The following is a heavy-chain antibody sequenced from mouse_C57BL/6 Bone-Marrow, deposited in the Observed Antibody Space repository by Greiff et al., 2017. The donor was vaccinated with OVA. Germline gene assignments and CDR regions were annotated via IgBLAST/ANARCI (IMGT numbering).Heavy chain of an antibody. Sequence: EVQGVESGGGLVQPGGSLSLSCAASGFTFTDYYMSWVRQPPGKALEWLGFIRNKANGYTTEYSASVKGRFTISRDNSQSILYLQMNALRAEDSATYYCARSFYYYGSSYPAWFAYWGQGTLVTVSA. D-gene: IGHD1-1*01. CDR2: IRNKANGYTT. CDR1: GFTFTDYY. V-gene: IGHV7-3*01. J-gene: IGHJ3*01. CDR3: ARSFYYYGSSYPAWFAY.